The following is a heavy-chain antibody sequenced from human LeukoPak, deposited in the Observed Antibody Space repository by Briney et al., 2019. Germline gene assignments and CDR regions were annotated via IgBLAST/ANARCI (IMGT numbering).Heavy chain of an antibody. CDR1: GYSFASYW. CDR3: ARQAAVGATHPFDY. V-gene: IGHV5-51*01. CDR2: IFPGDSDS. D-gene: IGHD1-26*01. Sequence: GESLKISCKGSGYSFASYWIGWVRQMPGKGLEWMGIIFPGDSDSRYSPPFQGQVIISVDKSISTAYLQWDSLKASDTATYYCARQAAVGATHPFDYWGQGALVTVSS. J-gene: IGHJ4*02.